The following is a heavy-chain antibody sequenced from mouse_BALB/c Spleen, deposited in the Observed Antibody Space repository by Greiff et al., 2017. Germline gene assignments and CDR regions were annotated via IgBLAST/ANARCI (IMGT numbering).Heavy chain of an antibody. CDR2: INPSTGYT. V-gene: IGHV1-7*01. J-gene: IGHJ1*01. CDR1: GYTFTSYW. CDR3: ARPLYYDYGRYFDV. D-gene: IGHD2-4*01. Sequence: QVQLKESGAELAKPGASVKMSCKASGYTFTSYWMHWVKQRPGQGLEWIGYINPSTGYTEYNQKFKDKATLTADKSSSTAYMQLSSLTSEDSAVYYCARPLYYDYGRYFDVWGAGTTVTVSS.